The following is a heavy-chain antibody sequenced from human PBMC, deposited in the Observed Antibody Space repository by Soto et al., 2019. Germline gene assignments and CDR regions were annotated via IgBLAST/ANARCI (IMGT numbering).Heavy chain of an antibody. J-gene: IGHJ6*02. CDR1: GYTFTSYG. Sequence: VQLVQSGAEVKKPGASVKVSCKASGYTFTSYGISWVRQAPGQGLEWMGWISAYNGNTNYAQKLQGRVTMTTDTSTSTAYMELRSLRSDDTAVYYCARDPGDIVVVVAAISPYYYYGMDVWGQGTTVTVSS. CDR3: ARDPGDIVVVVAAISPYYYYGMDV. CDR2: ISAYNGNT. D-gene: IGHD2-15*01. V-gene: IGHV1-18*01.